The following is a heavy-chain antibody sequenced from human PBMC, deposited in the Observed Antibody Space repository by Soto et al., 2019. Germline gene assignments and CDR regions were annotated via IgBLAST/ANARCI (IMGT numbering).Heavy chain of an antibody. CDR1: GFTFGSFG. D-gene: IGHD5-12*01. V-gene: IGHV3-48*02. Sequence: GGSLRLSCTGSGFTFGSFGMIWVRQAPGTGLEWIAYISPGAKTTHYAASVKGRFTVSRDNADSSLYLHMSSLRDDDTALYSCARVRGPTLATMYFDYWGLGTLVTVSS. J-gene: IGHJ4*02. CDR2: ISPGAKTT. CDR3: ARVRGPTLATMYFDY.